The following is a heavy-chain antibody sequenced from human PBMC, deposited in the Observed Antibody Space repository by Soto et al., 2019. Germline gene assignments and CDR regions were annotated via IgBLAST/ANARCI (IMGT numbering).Heavy chain of an antibody. J-gene: IGHJ4*02. Sequence: QVQLVESGGGVVQPGRSLRLSCAASGFTFSSYAMHWVRQAPGKGLEWVAVISYDGSNKYYADSVKGRFTISRDNSKNTLYLQMNSLRAEDTAVYDCASGSDFWSGKKGRGNDYWGQGTLVTVSS. CDR2: ISYDGSNK. D-gene: IGHD3-3*01. CDR3: ASGSDFWSGKKGRGNDY. CDR1: GFTFSSYA. V-gene: IGHV3-30-3*01.